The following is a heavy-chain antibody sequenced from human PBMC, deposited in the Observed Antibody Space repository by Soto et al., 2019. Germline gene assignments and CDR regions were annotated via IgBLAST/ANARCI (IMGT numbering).Heavy chain of an antibody. CDR3: AREPTVTYHDAFDI. CDR1: GFTFSDYY. D-gene: IGHD4-17*01. J-gene: IGHJ3*02. Sequence: PGGSLRLSCAASGFTFSDYYMSWIRQAPGKGLEWVSYISSSGSTIYYADSVKGRFTISRDNAKNSLYLQMNSLRAEDTAVYYCAREPTVTYHDAFDIWGQGTMVTVS. V-gene: IGHV3-11*01. CDR2: ISSSGSTI.